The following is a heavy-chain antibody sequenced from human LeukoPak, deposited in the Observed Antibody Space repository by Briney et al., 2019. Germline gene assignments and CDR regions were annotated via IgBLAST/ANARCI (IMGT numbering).Heavy chain of an antibody. V-gene: IGHV4-59*01. CDR2: MQSTGNS. D-gene: IGHD5-18*01. Sequence: SETLSLTCTVSGDSISTYRWNWIRKPPGKGLEWIGYMQSTGNSNYNPSLKNRVNIFVDMSKNHFVLNLRSVTAADTAVYYCARDKRHSYGRYFDPRGKGMLVTVSS. CDR1: GDSISTYR. J-gene: IGHJ4*02. CDR3: ARDKRHSYGRYFDP.